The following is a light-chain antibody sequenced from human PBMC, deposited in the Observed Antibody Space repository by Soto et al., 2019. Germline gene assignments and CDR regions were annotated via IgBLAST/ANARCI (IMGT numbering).Light chain of an antibody. J-gene: IGKJ2*03. CDR3: QQYKNLYS. CDR2: DAS. Sequence: DIQMTQSPSTVSASVGDRVIITCRASQTISGWLAWYQQKPGKAPRLLIYDASTLESGVPSRFSGRESGSEYTLTITSLQPEDSATYYCQQYKNLYSFGQGTKVDIK. V-gene: IGKV1-5*01. CDR1: QTISGW.